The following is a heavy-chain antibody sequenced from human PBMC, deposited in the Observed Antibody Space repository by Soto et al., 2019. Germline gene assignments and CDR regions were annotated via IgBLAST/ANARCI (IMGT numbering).Heavy chain of an antibody. CDR1: GYTFTSYV. CDR2: ISAYNGNT. CDR3: ARVVATVAGPYGMDV. V-gene: IGHV1-18*01. J-gene: IGHJ6*02. D-gene: IGHD6-19*01. Sequence: QVQLVQSGAEVKKPGASVKVSCRASGYTFTSYVISWVRQAPAQGLEWMGWISAYNGNTNFAQKLQGRVTMTTDTSTSTAYMELRGLRSDDTAVYYCARVVATVAGPYGMDVWGQGTTVTVSS.